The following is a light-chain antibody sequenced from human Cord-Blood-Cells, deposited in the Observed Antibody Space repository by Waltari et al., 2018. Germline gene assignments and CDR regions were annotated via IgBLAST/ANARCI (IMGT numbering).Light chain of an antibody. V-gene: IGKV1D-13*01. CDR2: DAS. CDR1: QGISSA. J-gene: IGKJ4*01. CDR3: QQFNNYPQVT. Sequence: AIQLPQSPSSLSASVGDRVPIPCRASQGISSALAWYQQKPGKAPKLLIYDASSLESGVPSRFSGSGSGTDFTLTISSLQPEDFATYYCQQFNNYPQVTFGGGTKVEIK.